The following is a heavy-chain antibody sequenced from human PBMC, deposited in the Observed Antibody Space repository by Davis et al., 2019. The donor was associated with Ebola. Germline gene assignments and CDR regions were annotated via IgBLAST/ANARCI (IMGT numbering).Heavy chain of an antibody. J-gene: IGHJ4*02. Sequence: SVKVSCKASGGTFSSYAISWVRQAPGQGLEWMGGIIPIFGTANYAQKFQGRVTITADESTSTAYMELSSLRSEDTAVYYCARDPRIAVAASGYWGQGTLVTVSS. CDR2: IIPIFGTA. V-gene: IGHV1-69*13. D-gene: IGHD6-19*01. CDR3: ARDPRIAVAASGY. CDR1: GGTFSSYA.